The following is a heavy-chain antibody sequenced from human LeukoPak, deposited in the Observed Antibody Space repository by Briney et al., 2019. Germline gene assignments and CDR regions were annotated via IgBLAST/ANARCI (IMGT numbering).Heavy chain of an antibody. CDR2: ISYDGSNK. V-gene: IGHV3-30-3*01. D-gene: IGHD3-3*01. J-gene: IGHJ1*01. CDR1: GFTFSSYA. CDR3: ARDLETL. Sequence: GGSLRLSRAASGFTFSSYAMHWVRQAPGKGLEWVAVISYDGSNKYYADSVKGRFTISRDNSKNTLYLQMNSLRAEDTAVYYCARDLETLWGQGTLVTVSS.